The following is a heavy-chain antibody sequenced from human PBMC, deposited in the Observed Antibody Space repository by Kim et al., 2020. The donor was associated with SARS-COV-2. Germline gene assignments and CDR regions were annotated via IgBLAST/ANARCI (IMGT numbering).Heavy chain of an antibody. CDR3: GRGEIGYCSSTTCSDAFDI. CDR1: GFTFTNYV. D-gene: IGHD2-2*01. V-gene: IGHV1-3*01. J-gene: IGHJ3*02. Sequence: ASVKVSCKASGFTFTNYVIHWVRQAPGQRLEWMGWINAGNGNTKYSQKFQGRVTITRDSSASAAYMELSSLRSDDTAIYYCGRGEIGYCSSTTCSDAFDISGQGTIVTVSS. CDR2: INAGNGNT.